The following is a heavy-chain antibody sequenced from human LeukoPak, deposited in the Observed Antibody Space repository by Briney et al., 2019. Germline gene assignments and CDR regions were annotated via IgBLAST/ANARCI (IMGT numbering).Heavy chain of an antibody. CDR2: ISYDGSNK. Sequence: GGSLRLSCAASGFTFSSYAMHWVRRAPGKGLEWVAVISYDGSNKYYADSVKGRFTISRDNSKNTLYLQMNSLRAEDTAVYYCARGARQWLVRPFDYWGQGTLVTVSS. V-gene: IGHV3-30-3*01. J-gene: IGHJ4*02. CDR3: ARGARQWLVRPFDY. CDR1: GFTFSSYA. D-gene: IGHD6-19*01.